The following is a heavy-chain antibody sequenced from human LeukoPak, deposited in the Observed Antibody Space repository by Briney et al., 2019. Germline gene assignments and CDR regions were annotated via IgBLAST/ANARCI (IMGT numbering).Heavy chain of an antibody. CDR2: INHSGST. J-gene: IGHJ6*03. CDR3: ARGTLWSGYHSYYYYYMDV. Sequence: PSETLSLTCAVYGGSFSGYYWSWIRQPPGKGLEWIGEINHSGSTNYNPSLKSRVTISVDTSKNQFSLKLSSVTAADTAVYYCARGTLWSGYHSYYYYYMDVWGKGTVVTVSS. D-gene: IGHD3-3*01. V-gene: IGHV4-34*01. CDR1: GGSFSGYY.